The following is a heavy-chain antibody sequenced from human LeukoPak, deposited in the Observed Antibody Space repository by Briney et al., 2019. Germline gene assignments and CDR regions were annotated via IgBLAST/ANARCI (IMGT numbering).Heavy chain of an antibody. Sequence: ASVKVSCKASGYTFTSYYMHWVRQAPGQGLEWMGIINPSGGSTSYPQKFQARVTMTRDTSTTTVYMELSSLRSEDTAVYYCARGPPPYGSGTYYLDYWGQGTLVTVSS. CDR1: GYTFTSYY. CDR2: INPSGGST. CDR3: ARGPPPYGSGTYYLDY. V-gene: IGHV1-46*01. J-gene: IGHJ4*02. D-gene: IGHD3-10*01.